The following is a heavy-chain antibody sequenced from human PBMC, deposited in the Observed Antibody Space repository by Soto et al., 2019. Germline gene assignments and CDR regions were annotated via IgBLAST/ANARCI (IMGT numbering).Heavy chain of an antibody. J-gene: IGHJ4*02. Sequence: SQTLSLTCAISGDSVSSNGAGWGCISHSPSRGLEWLGRTYYRSEWYNDYAVSVKSRITIKPDTAKNQFSLQLNSVTPEDSAVYYCARGEGIYSSGSVWGQGTLVTVSS. CDR3: ARGEGIYSSGSV. V-gene: IGHV6-1*01. CDR1: GDSVSSNGAG. CDR2: TYYRSEWYN. D-gene: IGHD6-19*01.